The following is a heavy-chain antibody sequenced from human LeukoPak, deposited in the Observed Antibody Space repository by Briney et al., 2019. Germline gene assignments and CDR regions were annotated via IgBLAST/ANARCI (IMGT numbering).Heavy chain of an antibody. D-gene: IGHD6-13*01. Sequence: GGSLRLSCAASGFTFSSYDMHWVRQATGKGLEWVSAIGTAGDTYYPGSVKGRFTISRENAKNSLYLQMNSLRAGDTAVYYCARVIHSVAGITFDYWGQGTLVTVSS. V-gene: IGHV3-13*01. J-gene: IGHJ4*02. CDR2: IGTAGDT. CDR1: GFTFSSYD. CDR3: ARVIHSVAGITFDY.